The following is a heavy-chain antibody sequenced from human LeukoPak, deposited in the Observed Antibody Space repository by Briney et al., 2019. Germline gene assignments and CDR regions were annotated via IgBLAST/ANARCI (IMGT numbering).Heavy chain of an antibody. V-gene: IGHV1-24*01. CDR2: FDPEDGET. Sequence: ASVKVSCKASGYTLTQLSIHWVRQAPGKGLEWMGGFDPEDGETIYAQKFQGRVTMTEDTSTDTAYMELSSLGSEDTAVYYCATHSSDSSGYFYYWGQGTPVTVAS. CDR3: ATHSSDSSGYFYY. D-gene: IGHD3-22*01. J-gene: IGHJ4*02. CDR1: GYTLTQLS.